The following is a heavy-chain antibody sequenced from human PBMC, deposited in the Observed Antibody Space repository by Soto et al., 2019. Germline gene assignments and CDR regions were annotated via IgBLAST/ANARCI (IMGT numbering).Heavy chain of an antibody. J-gene: IGHJ5*02. CDR3: TRRDNWNDNYFDP. CDR2: SYYSGTT. D-gene: IGHD1-20*01. V-gene: IGHV4-39*01. Sequence: SETLSLTCTVSGASISVHSYYWTWIRQPPGKGLEWIGSSYYSGTTYFNPSLKSRATISVDTSKNQFSLRLTSVTAADTAIYYCTRRDNWNDNYFDPWGSVALVTFYS. CDR1: GASISVHSYY.